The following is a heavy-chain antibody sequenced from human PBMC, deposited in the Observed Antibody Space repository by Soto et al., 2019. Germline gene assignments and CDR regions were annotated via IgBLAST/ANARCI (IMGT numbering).Heavy chain of an antibody. CDR3: AREPYSGSYYYYYGMDV. V-gene: IGHV3-30-3*01. J-gene: IGHJ6*02. Sequence: GGSLRLSCAASGFTFSSYAMHWVRQAPGKGLEWVAVISYDGSNKYYADSVKGRFTISRDNSKNTLYLQMNSLRAEDTAVYYCAREPYSGSYYYYYGMDVWGQGTTVTVSS. CDR1: GFTFSSYA. D-gene: IGHD1-26*01. CDR2: ISYDGSNK.